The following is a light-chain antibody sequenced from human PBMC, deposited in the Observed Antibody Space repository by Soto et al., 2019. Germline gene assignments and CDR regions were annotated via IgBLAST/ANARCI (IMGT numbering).Light chain of an antibody. CDR1: QGISNY. V-gene: IGKV1-27*01. J-gene: IGKJ4*01. CDR2: AAS. CDR3: QNYNSAPFT. Sequence: DIQMTQSPSSLSASVGDRVIITCRASQGISNYLAWYQQNPGKVPKLLIYAASTLQSGVPSRFSGSGSWTDFTLTISSLQPEDVASYYCQNYNSAPFTFGGGNNVEIK.